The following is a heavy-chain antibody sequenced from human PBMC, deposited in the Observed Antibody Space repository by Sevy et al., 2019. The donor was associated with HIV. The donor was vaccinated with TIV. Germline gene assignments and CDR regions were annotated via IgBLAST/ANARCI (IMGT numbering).Heavy chain of an antibody. J-gene: IGHJ5*02. CDR2: ISSSSSYT. Sequence: GGSLRLSCAASGFTFSDYYMSWIRQAPGKGLEWVSYISSSSSYTNYADSVKGRFTISRDNAKNSLYLQMNSLRAEDTAVYYCARDSSSFLTRGNWFDPRGQGTLVTVSS. V-gene: IGHV3-11*06. CDR1: GFTFSDYY. D-gene: IGHD6-13*01. CDR3: ARDSSSFLTRGNWFDP.